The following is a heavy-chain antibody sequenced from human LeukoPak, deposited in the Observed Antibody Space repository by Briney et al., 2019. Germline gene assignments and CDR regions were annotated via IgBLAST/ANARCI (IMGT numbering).Heavy chain of an antibody. CDR2: INPSGGST. CDR3: ARDTYSGYAWNYGMDV. Sequence: ASVKVSCKASGYTFTSYYMHWVRQAPGQGLEWMGIINPSGGSTSYAQKFQGRVTMTRDTSTSTVYIELSSLRSEDTAVYYCARDTYSGYAWNYGMDVWGQGTTVTVSS. CDR1: GYTFTSYY. D-gene: IGHD5-12*01. J-gene: IGHJ6*02. V-gene: IGHV1-46*01.